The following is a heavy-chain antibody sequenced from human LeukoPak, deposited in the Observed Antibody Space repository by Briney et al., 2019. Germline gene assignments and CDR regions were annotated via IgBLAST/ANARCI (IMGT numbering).Heavy chain of an antibody. CDR1: GGTFSSYA. CDR3: ARYYYDSSGYYNSPHFDY. Sequence: ASVKVSCKASGGTFSSYAISWVRQAPGQGLEWMGGIIPIFGTANYAQKFQGRVTITADKSTSTAYMELSSLRSEDTAVYYCARYYYDSSGYYNSPHFDYWGQGTLVAVSS. CDR2: IIPIFGTA. V-gene: IGHV1-69*06. J-gene: IGHJ4*02. D-gene: IGHD3-22*01.